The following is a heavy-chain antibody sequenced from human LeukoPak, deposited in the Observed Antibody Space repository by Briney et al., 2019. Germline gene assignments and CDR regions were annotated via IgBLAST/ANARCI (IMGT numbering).Heavy chain of an antibody. Sequence: GGSLRLSCAASGFTFSSYWMHWVRQAPGKGLVWVSRINSDGSSTSYADSVKGRFTISRDNAKNTLYLQMNSLRAEDTAVYYCATIAVAGWRSRDYWGQGTLVTASS. V-gene: IGHV3-74*01. CDR1: GFTFSSYW. CDR3: ATIAVAGWRSRDY. D-gene: IGHD6-19*01. CDR2: INSDGSST. J-gene: IGHJ4*02.